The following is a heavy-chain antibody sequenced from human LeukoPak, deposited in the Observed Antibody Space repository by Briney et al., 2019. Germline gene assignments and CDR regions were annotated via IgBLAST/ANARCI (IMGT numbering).Heavy chain of an antibody. D-gene: IGHD2-2*01. Sequence: GGSLRLSCAASGFTFSSNWMHWVRQAPGKGLVWVSRINIDGSSTSYADSVKGRFTISRDNAKNTLYLQMNSLRVEDTAMYYCARVGYSNSWYVDYWGQGTLVTVSS. CDR3: ARVGYSNSWYVDY. CDR2: INIDGSST. V-gene: IGHV3-74*01. CDR1: GFTFSSNW. J-gene: IGHJ4*02.